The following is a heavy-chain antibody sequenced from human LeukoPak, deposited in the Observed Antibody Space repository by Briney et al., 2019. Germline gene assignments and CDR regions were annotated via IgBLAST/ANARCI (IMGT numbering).Heavy chain of an antibody. V-gene: IGHV4-39*01. J-gene: IGHJ3*01. CDR2: IYYSGST. CDR1: GGSIRSSTYY. D-gene: IGHD1-14*01. Sequence: SETLSLTCTVSGGSIRSSTYYWGWVRQPPRKGLEWIGSIYYSGSTYYNPSLKSRVTVSADTSKNKFSLRLSSVTATDTAVYYCISGKNLDAFAVWGQGTKVTVSS. CDR3: ISGKNLDAFAV.